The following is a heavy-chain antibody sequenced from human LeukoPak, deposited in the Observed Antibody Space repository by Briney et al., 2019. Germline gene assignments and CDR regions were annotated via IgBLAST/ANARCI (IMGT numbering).Heavy chain of an antibody. D-gene: IGHD6-19*01. Sequence: SETLSLTCTVSGGSISSGGYYWSWIRQHPGKGLEWIGYIYYSGSTYYNPSLKSRVTISVDTSKNQFSLELSSVTAADTAVYYCARGYSSGWSGRCYFDYWGQGTLVTVSS. CDR1: GGSISSGGYY. CDR2: IYYSGST. J-gene: IGHJ4*02. V-gene: IGHV4-31*03. CDR3: ARGYSSGWSGRCYFDY.